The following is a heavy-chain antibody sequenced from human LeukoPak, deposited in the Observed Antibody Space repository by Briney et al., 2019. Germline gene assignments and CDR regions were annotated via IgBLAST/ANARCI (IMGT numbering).Heavy chain of an antibody. CDR1: GFTFSSYE. CDR3: ARVSIAAAAFFDY. Sequence: GGSLRLSCAASGFTFSSYEMNWVRQAPGKGLEWVSYISSSGSTIYYADSVKGRFTISRDNAKNSLYLQMNSLRAESTAVYYCARVSIAAAAFFDYWGQGTLVTVSS. V-gene: IGHV3-48*03. D-gene: IGHD6-13*01. CDR2: ISSSGSTI. J-gene: IGHJ4*02.